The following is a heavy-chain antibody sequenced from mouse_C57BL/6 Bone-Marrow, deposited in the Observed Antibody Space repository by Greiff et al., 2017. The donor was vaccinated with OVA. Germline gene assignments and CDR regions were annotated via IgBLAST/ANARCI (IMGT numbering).Heavy chain of an antibody. D-gene: IGHD3-3*01. CDR1: GFTFSSYG. J-gene: IGHJ2*01. CDR3: ARGGLPGTGGYYEY. CDR2: ISSGGSYT. Sequence: EVHLVESGGDLVKPGGSLKLSCAASGFTFSSYGMSWVRQTPDKRLEWVATISSGGSYTYYPDSVKGRFTISTDNAKNTLYLQMSSLKSEDTAMYYCARGGLPGTGGYYEYWGKGTTLTVAS. V-gene: IGHV5-6*01.